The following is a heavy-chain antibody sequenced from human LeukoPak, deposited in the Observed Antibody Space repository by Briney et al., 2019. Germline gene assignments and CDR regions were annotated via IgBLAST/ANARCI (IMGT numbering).Heavy chain of an antibody. CDR2: IIPIFGTA. CDR3: ARALGYYDSSGYGLVDY. Sequence: ASVKVSCKASGGTFSSYAISWVRQAPGQGLEWMVGIIPIFGTANYAQKFQGRVTITADESTSTAYMELSSLRSEDTAVYYCARALGYYDSSGYGLVDYWGQGTLVTVSS. V-gene: IGHV1-69*13. J-gene: IGHJ4*02. D-gene: IGHD3-22*01. CDR1: GGTFSSYA.